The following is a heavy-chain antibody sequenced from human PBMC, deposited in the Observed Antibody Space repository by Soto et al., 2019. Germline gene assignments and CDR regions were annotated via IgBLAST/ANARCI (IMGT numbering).Heavy chain of an antibody. J-gene: IGHJ5*02. D-gene: IGHD3-10*01. CDR1: GFAFSEYS. V-gene: IGHV3-21*06. CDR3: AREEVRGIIRWFDP. Sequence: WSLRLSCAASGFAFSEYSMAWVRQAPGKGPEWVSYISGSSGVIYYVDSVKGRFTVSRDNAKNSLFLQMNSLRQEDTAVYYCAREEVRGIIRWFDPWGQGTRVTVSS. CDR2: ISGSSGVI.